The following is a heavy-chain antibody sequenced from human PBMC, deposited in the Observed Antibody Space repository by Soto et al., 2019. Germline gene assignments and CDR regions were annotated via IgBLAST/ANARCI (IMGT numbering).Heavy chain of an antibody. Sequence: SETLSLTCTVSGGSISSSSYYWDWIRQPPGKGLEWIGSIYYSGSTYYNPSLKSRVTISVDTSKNQFSLKLSSVTAADTAVYYCARHPGYSSGRATYYFDYWGQGTLVTVSS. V-gene: IGHV4-39*01. CDR1: GGSISSSSYY. CDR2: IYYSGST. D-gene: IGHD6-19*01. CDR3: ARHPGYSSGRATYYFDY. J-gene: IGHJ4*02.